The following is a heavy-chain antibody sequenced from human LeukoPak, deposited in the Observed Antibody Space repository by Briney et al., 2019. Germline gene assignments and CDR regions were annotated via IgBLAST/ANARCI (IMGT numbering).Heavy chain of an antibody. CDR1: GYTLISYG. CDR3: ARVFETRGEWLPYYYYYYMDV. Sequence: ASVKVSCKASGYTLISYGINWVRQAPGQGLERMGWISAYNGNTNYAQKLQGRVTMTTDTSTSTAYMELRSLRSDDTAIYYCARVFETRGEWLPYYYYYYMDVWGKGTTVTVSS. V-gene: IGHV1-18*01. D-gene: IGHD3-3*01. CDR2: ISAYNGNT. J-gene: IGHJ6*03.